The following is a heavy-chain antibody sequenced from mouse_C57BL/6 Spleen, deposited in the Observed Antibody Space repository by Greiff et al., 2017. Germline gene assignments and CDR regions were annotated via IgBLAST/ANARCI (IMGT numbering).Heavy chain of an antibody. Sequence: QVQLKVSGPGILQPSQTLSLTCSFSGFSLSTFGMGVGWIRQPSGKGLEWLAHIWWDDDKYYNPALKSRLTISKDTSKNQVFLKIANVDTADTATYYCARMDYYGSSYGWFAYWGQGTLVTVSA. V-gene: IGHV8-8*01. D-gene: IGHD1-1*01. CDR2: IWWDDDK. CDR1: GFSLSTFGMG. J-gene: IGHJ3*01. CDR3: ARMDYYGSSYGWFAY.